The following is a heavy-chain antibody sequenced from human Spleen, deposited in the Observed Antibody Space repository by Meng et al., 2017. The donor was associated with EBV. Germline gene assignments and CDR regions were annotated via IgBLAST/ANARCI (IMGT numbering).Heavy chain of an antibody. D-gene: IGHD2/OR15-2a*01. CDR2: INHSGKA. CDR1: GASIGGDS. V-gene: IGHV4-34*01. CDR3: VRGGYYSPCDY. Sequence: QGQGQHWGPGSLKPSATLSLACGVHGASIGGDSWSWLRQPPGKGLEWLGEINHSGKANYNPSLKSRVTISVDTSNNQLSLKLSSLTAADTAVYYCVRGGYYSPCDYWGQGTLVTVSS. J-gene: IGHJ4*02.